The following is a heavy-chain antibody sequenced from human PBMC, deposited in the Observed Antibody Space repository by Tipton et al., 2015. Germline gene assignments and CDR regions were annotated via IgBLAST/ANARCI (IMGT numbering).Heavy chain of an antibody. CDR2: IYNDGNT. V-gene: IGHV4-4*02. CDR3: ARSQRRHQDY. J-gene: IGHJ4*02. Sequence: PGLVKPSGTLSLTCVVSGGSINSDYWWNWVRQPPGRGLEWIGEIYNDGNTYYNPSLSSRVTMSIDNFNNQFSMKLSSVTAADTAVYYCARSQRRHQDYWGQGTLVTVSS. D-gene: IGHD1-1*01. CDR1: GGSINSDYW.